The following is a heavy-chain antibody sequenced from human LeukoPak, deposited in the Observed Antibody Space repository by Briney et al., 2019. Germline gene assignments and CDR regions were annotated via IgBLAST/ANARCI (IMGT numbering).Heavy chain of an antibody. Sequence: AGGSLRLSCAASEFTVSVNYMSWVRQAPGKGLERVSFIYSGGSTYYADSVKGRFTISRDSSKNILHLQMNSLRAEDTAVYYCAELGITMIGGVWGKGTTVTISS. CDR3: AELGITMIGGV. D-gene: IGHD3-10*02. J-gene: IGHJ6*03. CDR1: EFTVSVNY. CDR2: IYSGGST. V-gene: IGHV3-66*01.